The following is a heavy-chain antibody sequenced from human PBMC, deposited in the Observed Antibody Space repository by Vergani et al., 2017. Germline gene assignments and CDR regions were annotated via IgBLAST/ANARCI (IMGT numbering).Heavy chain of an antibody. CDR3: AKDLRALFGSGWFGFPGY. D-gene: IGHD6-19*01. CDR2: ISGSGGST. V-gene: IGHV3-23*01. Sequence: EVQLLESGGGLVQPGGSLRLSCAASGFTFSSYAMSWVRQAPGKGLEWVSAISGSGGSTYYADSVKGRFTISRDNSKNTLYLQMNSLRAEDTAVYYCAKDLRALFGSGWFGFPGYWGQGTLVTVSS. CDR1: GFTFSSYA. J-gene: IGHJ4*02.